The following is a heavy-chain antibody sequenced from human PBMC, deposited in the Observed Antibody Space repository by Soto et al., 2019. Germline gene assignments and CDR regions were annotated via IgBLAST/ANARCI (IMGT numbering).Heavy chain of an antibody. V-gene: IGHV3-30*18. CDR2: ISHDGSNQ. Sequence: GGSLRLSCVASGFTLRTSGMHWVRQAPSKGLEWVAVISHDGSNQFYAESVKGRFTISRDNSKNMPYLQMNSLRADDSAVYFCAKDSSADFDYWGQGTVVTVSS. CDR3: AKDSSADFDY. J-gene: IGHJ4*02. CDR1: GFTLRTSG.